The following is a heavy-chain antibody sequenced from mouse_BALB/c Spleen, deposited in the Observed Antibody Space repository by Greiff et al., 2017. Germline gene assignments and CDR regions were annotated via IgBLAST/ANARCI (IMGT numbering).Heavy chain of an antibody. V-gene: IGHV2-2*02. Sequence: VMLVESGPGLVQPSQSLSITCTVSGFSLTSYGVHWVRQSPGKGLEWLGVIWSGGSTDYNAAFISRLSISKDNSKSQVFFKMNSLQANDTAIYYCARRVYPYAMDYWGQGTSVTVSS. D-gene: IGHD2-1*01. CDR1: GFSLTSYG. CDR2: IWSGGST. CDR3: ARRVYPYAMDY. J-gene: IGHJ4*01.